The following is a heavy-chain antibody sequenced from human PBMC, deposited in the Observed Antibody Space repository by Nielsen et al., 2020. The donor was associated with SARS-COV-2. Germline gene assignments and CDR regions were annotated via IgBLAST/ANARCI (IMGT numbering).Heavy chain of an antibody. CDR3: ARGFDI. Sequence: SETLSLTCTVSGDSMSRYYWTWIRQSPGKGLEWIGYITKSGNTNYSPSLKSRVTISVDTSKNQFSLKLSSVTAADTAVYYCARGFDIWGQGTMVTVSS. J-gene: IGHJ3*02. CDR2: ITKSGNT. CDR1: GDSMSRYY. V-gene: IGHV4-59*08.